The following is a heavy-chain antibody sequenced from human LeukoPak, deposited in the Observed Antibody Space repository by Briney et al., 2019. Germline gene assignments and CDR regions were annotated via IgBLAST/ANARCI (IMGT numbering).Heavy chain of an antibody. D-gene: IGHD3-3*01. CDR1: GFTFSDYT. Sequence: PGGSLRLSCAASGFTFSDYTMNWVRQAPGKGLEWVSSISSSSSYIYYADSVKGRFTISRDNVKNSLYLQMNSLRAEDTAVYYCARDGNRYYDFWSGYYYFDYWGQGTLVTVSS. V-gene: IGHV3-21*01. CDR3: ARDGNRYYDFWSGYYYFDY. J-gene: IGHJ4*02. CDR2: ISSSSSYI.